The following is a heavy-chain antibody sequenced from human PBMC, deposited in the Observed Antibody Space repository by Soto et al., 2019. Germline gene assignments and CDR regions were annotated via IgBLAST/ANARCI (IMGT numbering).Heavy chain of an antibody. D-gene: IGHD1-1*01. J-gene: IGHJ4*02. Sequence: ASVKVSCKASGYIFTSYYIHWVRQAPGQGLEWMGWINPFDGSRMFAQSFQGRVTMTRDTSTSTVYMEVSSLRSEDTAVYYCSRMDPRETTSLPHCGQGTLVTVSS. CDR2: INPFDGSR. V-gene: IGHV1-46*03. CDR1: GYIFTSYY. CDR3: SRMDPRETTSLPH.